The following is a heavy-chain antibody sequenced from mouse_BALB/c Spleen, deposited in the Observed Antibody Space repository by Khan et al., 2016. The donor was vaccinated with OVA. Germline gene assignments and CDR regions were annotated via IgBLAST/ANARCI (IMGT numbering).Heavy chain of an antibody. J-gene: IGHJ3*01. Sequence: VQLQQSGAELVKPGASVKLSCTTSGFNIKDTYIHWVKQRPEQGLVWIGRIDPANGYTKFDPRFRGKATITTDTSSNTAYLQLSSLTSEDTAVYYCARITYYDGSYRGQGTLVTVSS. V-gene: IGHV14-3*02. CDR1: GFNIKDTY. D-gene: IGHD1-1*01. CDR3: ARITYYDGSY. CDR2: IDPANGYT.